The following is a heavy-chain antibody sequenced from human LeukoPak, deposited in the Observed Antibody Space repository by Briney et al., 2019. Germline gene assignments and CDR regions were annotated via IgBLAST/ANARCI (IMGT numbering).Heavy chain of an antibody. CDR3: ARRTLFSIYYFAY. Sequence: GESLKISCKGSGYSFTNYWIGWVRQMPGKGLEWMGIIYPGDSDTRYSPSFQGQVTISADKSISTAYLQWSSLKASDTAMYYCARRTLFSIYYFAYWGQGTLVTVSS. D-gene: IGHD3-3*02. CDR2: IYPGDSDT. J-gene: IGHJ4*02. V-gene: IGHV5-51*01. CDR1: GYSFTNYW.